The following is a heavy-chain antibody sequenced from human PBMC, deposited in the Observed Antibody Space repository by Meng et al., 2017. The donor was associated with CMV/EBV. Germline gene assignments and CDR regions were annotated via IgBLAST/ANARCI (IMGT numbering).Heavy chain of an antibody. J-gene: IGHJ6*02. Sequence: SLKISCAASGFTFDDYAMHWVRQAPGKGLEWVSGISWNSGSIGYADSVKGRFTISRDNAKNSLYLQMNSLRAEDTALYYCAFAPTYYYDMDVWGQGTTVTVSS. V-gene: IGHV3-9*01. CDR2: ISWNSGSI. CDR1: GFTFDDYA. CDR3: AFAPTYYYDMDV.